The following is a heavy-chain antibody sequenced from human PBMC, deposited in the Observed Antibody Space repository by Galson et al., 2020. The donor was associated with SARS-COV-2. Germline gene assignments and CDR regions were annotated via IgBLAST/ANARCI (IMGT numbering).Heavy chain of an antibody. J-gene: IGHJ6*02. D-gene: IGHD2-15*01. V-gene: IGHV3-53*01. CDR3: ARDLEVAGGMDV. CDR1: GFTVSSNY. CDR2: IYSGGST. Sequence: QLGESLKISCAASGFTVSSNYMSWVRQAPGKGLEWVSVIYSGGSTYYADSVKGRFTISRDNSKNTLYLQMNSVRAEDTAVYYCARDLEVAGGMDVWGQGTTVTVSS.